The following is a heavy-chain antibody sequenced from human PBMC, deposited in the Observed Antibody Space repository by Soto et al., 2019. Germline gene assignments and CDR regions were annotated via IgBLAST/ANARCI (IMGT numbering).Heavy chain of an antibody. J-gene: IGHJ6*02. D-gene: IGHD3-10*01. CDR3: ASGQGTMVRGVPYYYYGMDV. Sequence: GASVKVSCKASGDTFSSYTINWVRQAPGQGLEWMGRINPVDGETNYAQKFQGRITITEDTSTDTAYMELSSLRSEDTAVYYCASGQGTMVRGVPYYYYGMDVWGQGTTVTVSS. CDR2: INPVDGET. CDR1: GDTFSSYT. V-gene: IGHV1-69*02.